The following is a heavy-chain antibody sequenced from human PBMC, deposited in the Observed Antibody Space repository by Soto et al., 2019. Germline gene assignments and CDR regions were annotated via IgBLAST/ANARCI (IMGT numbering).Heavy chain of an antibody. V-gene: IGHV3-74*01. Sequence: PGGSLRLSCAASGFSFTHYRIHWVRQVPGKGLEWVCRVNADGSSTNYAGFAKGRFTISRDNSKNTAYLEMNNLRVDDTAPYYCAKAGDWNYVFDFWGQGTSVTVSS. CDR3: AKAGDWNYVFDF. CDR2: VNADGSST. CDR1: GFSFTHYR. D-gene: IGHD1-7*01. J-gene: IGHJ4*02.